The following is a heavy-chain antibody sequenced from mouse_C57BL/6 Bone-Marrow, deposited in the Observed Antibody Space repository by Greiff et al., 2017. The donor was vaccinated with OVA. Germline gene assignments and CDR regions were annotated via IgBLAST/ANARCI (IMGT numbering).Heavy chain of an antibody. J-gene: IGHJ3*01. CDR3: TRVAQATVSFAY. CDR2: ISSGGDYI. D-gene: IGHD3-2*02. CDR1: GFTFSSYA. Sequence: EVQLVASGEGLVKPGGSLKLSCAASGFTFSSYAMSWVRQTPEKRLEWVAYISSGGDYIYYADTVKGRFTISRDNARNTLYLQMSSLKSEDTAMDYCTRVAQATVSFAYWGQGTLVTVSA. V-gene: IGHV5-9-1*02.